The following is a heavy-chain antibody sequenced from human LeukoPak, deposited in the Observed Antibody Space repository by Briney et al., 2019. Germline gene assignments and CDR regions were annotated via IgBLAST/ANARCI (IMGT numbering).Heavy chain of an antibody. CDR3: TRDCVTYYYDGFDY. J-gene: IGHJ4*02. CDR1: GFTFGDYA. CDR2: IRSKAYGGTT. Sequence: GRSLRLSCTASGFTFGDYAMSWVRQAPGKGLEWVGFIRSKAYGGTTEYAASVKGRFTISRDDSKSIAYLQMNSLKTEDTAVYYCTRDCVTYYYDGFDYWGQGTLVTVSS. D-gene: IGHD3-22*01. V-gene: IGHV3-49*04.